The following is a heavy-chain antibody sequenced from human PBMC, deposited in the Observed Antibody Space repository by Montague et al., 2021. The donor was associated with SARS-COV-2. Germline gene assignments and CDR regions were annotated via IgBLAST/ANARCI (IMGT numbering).Heavy chain of an antibody. D-gene: IGHD3-22*01. V-gene: IGHV4-61*01. J-gene: IGHJ4*02. CDR1: GGSVSSASYH. Sequence: SETLSLTCTVSGGSVSSASYHWTWIRQPPGKGLEYIGYMYYTGRTNYNPSLKSRATISKDTSKSQFSLELTSVTAADTAVYYCAGGARNSVYCEWGQGTLVTVSS. CDR2: MYYTGRT. CDR3: AGGARNSVYCE.